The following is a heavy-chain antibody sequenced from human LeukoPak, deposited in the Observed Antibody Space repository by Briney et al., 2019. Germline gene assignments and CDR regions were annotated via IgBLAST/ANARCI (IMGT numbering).Heavy chain of an antibody. CDR2: IIPIFGTA. Sequence: ASVKVSCKASGGTFSSYAISWVRQAPGQGLEWMGGIIPIFGTANYAQKFQGSVTITADESTSTAYMELSSLRSEDTAVYYCARDSSGWYTIWGQGTLVTVSS. V-gene: IGHV1-69*13. J-gene: IGHJ4*02. CDR3: ARDSSGWYTI. D-gene: IGHD6-19*01. CDR1: GGTFSSYA.